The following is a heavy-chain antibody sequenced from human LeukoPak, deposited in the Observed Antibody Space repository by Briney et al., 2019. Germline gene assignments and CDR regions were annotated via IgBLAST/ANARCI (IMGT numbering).Heavy chain of an antibody. Sequence: GGSLRLSCAASGFTFSSYGMHWVRQAPGKGLEWVAVISYDGSNKYYADSVKGRFTISRDNSKNTLYLQMNSLRAEDTAVYYCAREGGSSGWYDDFDYWGQGTLVTVSS. CDR2: ISYDGSNK. V-gene: IGHV3-30*03. D-gene: IGHD6-19*01. CDR1: GFTFSSYG. J-gene: IGHJ4*02. CDR3: AREGGSSGWYDDFDY.